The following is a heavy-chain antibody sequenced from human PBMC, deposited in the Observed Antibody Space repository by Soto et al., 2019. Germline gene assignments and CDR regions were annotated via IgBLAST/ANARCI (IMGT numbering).Heavy chain of an antibody. D-gene: IGHD5-18*01. CDR3: ARRGYSYGYGYYCYGMDV. V-gene: IGHV1-18*01. J-gene: IGHJ6*02. Sequence: GASVKVSCKASGYTFTSYGISWVRQAPGQGLEWMGWISAYNGNTNYAQKLQGRVTMTTDTSTSTAYMELRSLRSDNTAVYYCARRGYSYGYGYYCYGMDVWGQGTTVTVSS. CDR1: GYTFTSYG. CDR2: ISAYNGNT.